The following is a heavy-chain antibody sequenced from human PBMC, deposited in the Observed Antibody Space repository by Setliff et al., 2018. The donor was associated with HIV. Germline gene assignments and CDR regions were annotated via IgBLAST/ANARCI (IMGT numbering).Heavy chain of an antibody. D-gene: IGHD3-10*01. J-gene: IGHJ4*02. CDR2: IYYSGST. CDR3: TRRDVSPLWFGQFDY. Sequence: PSETLSLTCTVSGGSVGSGSYYWSWIRQSPGKGLEWIGYIYYSGSTYYKPSLKGRVTISIDSSKSQISLNVTSVTAADTAVYYCTRRDVSPLWFGQFDYWGQGILVTVSS. V-gene: IGHV4-61*01. CDR1: GGSVGSGSYY.